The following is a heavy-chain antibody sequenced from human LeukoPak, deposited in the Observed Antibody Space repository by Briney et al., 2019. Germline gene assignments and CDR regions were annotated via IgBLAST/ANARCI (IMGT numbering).Heavy chain of an antibody. Sequence: GGSLRLSCAASGFTFSSYWMSWVRQAPGKGLEWVANIKQDGSEKYYVDSVKGRFTISRDNAQNSLYLQMNSLRAEDTAVYYCAREGLHEWWLQSPFDYWGQGTLVTVSS. CDR3: AREGLHEWWLQSPFDY. D-gene: IGHD5-24*01. CDR1: GFTFSSYW. J-gene: IGHJ4*02. CDR2: IKQDGSEK. V-gene: IGHV3-7*01.